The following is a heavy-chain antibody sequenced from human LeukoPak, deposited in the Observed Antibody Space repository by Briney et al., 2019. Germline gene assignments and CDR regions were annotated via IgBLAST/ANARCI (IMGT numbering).Heavy chain of an antibody. V-gene: IGHV3-9*01. J-gene: IGHJ4*02. CDR2: ISWNSGSI. CDR3: AKESQGYYFDY. Sequence: GGSLRLSCAASGFTFDDYAMHWVRQAPGKGLEWVSGISWNSGSIGYADSVKGRFTISRDNAKNSLYLQMNSLRAEDTALYYCAKESQGYYFDYWGQGTLVTVSS. CDR1: GFTFDDYA.